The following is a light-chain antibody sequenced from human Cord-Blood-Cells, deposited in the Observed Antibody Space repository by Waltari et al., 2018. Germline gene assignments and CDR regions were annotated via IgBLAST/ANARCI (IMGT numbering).Light chain of an antibody. CDR3: LLYYGGAAV. V-gene: IGLV7-43*01. J-gene: IGLJ7*01. Sequence: QTVVTQEPSLTVSPGGTVTLTCASSTGAVTSGYYPNWFQQKPGQEPRALIYSTSNKTSWTPSRFSGSLLGGKAALTLSGVQPEDEAEYYCLLYYGGAAVFGGGTQLTVL. CDR2: STS. CDR1: TGAVTSGYY.